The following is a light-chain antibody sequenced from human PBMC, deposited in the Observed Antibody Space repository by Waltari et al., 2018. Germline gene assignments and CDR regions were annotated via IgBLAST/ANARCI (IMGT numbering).Light chain of an antibody. V-gene: IGLV2-14*01. CDR3: SSYTSSSSYV. CDR2: DFS. J-gene: IGLJ1*01. CDR1: SSDVGGYNY. Sequence: QSALTQPASVSGSPGQSITISCTGSSSDVGGYNYVSWYQQYPGKAPKLMIYDFSDRPSGVSNRFSGSKSGTTASLTISGLLADDEADYYCSSYTSSSSYVFGTGTKVTVL.